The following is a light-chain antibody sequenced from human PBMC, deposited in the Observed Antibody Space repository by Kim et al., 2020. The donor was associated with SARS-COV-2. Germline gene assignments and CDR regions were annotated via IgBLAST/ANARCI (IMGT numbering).Light chain of an antibody. J-gene: IGLJ3*02. CDR2: DVN. Sequence: QSALTQPASVSGSPGQSITISCTGTSSDVGAYDYVSWYQQHPGKAPKLMIYDVNKRPSGISNRFSGSKSGNTASLTISGLQTDDEADYYCSSYTSTSTMVFGGGTQLTVL. CDR3: SSYTSTSTMV. V-gene: IGLV2-14*01. CDR1: SSDVGAYDY.